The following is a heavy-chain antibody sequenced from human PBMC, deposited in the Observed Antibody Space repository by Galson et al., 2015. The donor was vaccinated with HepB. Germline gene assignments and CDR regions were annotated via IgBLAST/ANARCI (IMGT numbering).Heavy chain of an antibody. CDR1: GFTISDYG. J-gene: IGHJ4*02. CDR3: AVNMKRGTSDY. Sequence: SLRLSCAAAGFTISDYGIDWVRQPPGKGLEWVSGIGSSGRTYYTDSVKGRFTIPRDNSKNTVFLQMNSLRAEDTAEYFCAVNMKRGTSDYWGQGTRVTVSS. CDR2: IGSSGRT. D-gene: IGHD1-1*01. V-gene: IGHV3-23*01.